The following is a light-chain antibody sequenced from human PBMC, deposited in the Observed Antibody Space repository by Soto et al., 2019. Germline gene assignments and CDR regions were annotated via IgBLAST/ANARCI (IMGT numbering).Light chain of an antibody. CDR1: QTLLHSDGRTY. CDR2: EVS. Sequence: DIVLTQTPLSLSVTPGQPASISCKSSQTLLHSDGRTYLYWYLQKPGQSPQLLIYEVSNRFPGVPDRVSGSGSGTDFTLKITRVEAEDVGVYYCMQSIQLRQLTFGGWTKDEI. V-gene: IGKV2D-29*02. J-gene: IGKJ4*01. CDR3: MQSIQLRQLT.